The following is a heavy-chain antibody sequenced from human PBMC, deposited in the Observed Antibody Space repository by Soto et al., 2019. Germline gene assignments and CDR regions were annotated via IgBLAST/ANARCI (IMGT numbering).Heavy chain of an antibody. Sequence: DSVKGRFTISRDNAKNSLYLQMNRLRDEDTAVYYCAGESVVLAAKVYYVMDVWGQGTTVTVSS. CDR3: AGESVVLAAKVYYVMDV. J-gene: IGHJ6*02. V-gene: IGHV3-48*02. D-gene: IGHD2-15*01.